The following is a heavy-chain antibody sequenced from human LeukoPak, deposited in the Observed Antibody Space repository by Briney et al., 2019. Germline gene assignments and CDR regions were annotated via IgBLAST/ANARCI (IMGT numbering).Heavy chain of an antibody. V-gene: IGHV3-21*01. CDR3: ARIGGSYYYDSSGYYHEGDAFDI. D-gene: IGHD3-22*01. Sequence: GGSLRLSCAASGFTFSSYSMNWVRQAPGKGLEWGSSISSRSSYIYYADSVKGRFTSSRDNAKNSLYLQMNSLRAEDTAVYYCARIGGSYYYDSSGYYHEGDAFDIWGQGTMVTVSS. CDR1: GFTFSSYS. CDR2: ISSRSSYI. J-gene: IGHJ3*02.